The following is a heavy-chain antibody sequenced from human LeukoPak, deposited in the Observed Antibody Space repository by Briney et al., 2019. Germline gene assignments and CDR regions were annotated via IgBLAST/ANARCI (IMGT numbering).Heavy chain of an antibody. D-gene: IGHD1-26*01. Sequence: GSLRLSCIGSGFTFSHFAIHWVRQGPGRGLEWVAVISYDGSTKLYADSVKGRFTISRDNSKNTLYLQMNSLRAEDTAVYYCARDDSIVVPSYYFDYWGQGTLVTVSS. V-gene: IGHV3-30-3*01. J-gene: IGHJ4*02. CDR1: GFTFSHFA. CDR2: ISYDGSTK. CDR3: ARDDSIVVPSYYFDY.